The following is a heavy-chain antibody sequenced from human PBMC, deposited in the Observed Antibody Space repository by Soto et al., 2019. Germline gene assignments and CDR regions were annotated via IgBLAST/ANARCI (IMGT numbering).Heavy chain of an antibody. Sequence: SETLSLTCTVSGGSISSYYWSWIRQPPGKGLEWIGYIYYSGSTNYNPSLKSRVTISVDTSKNQFSLKLSSVTAADTAVYYCARLLKRYSGYEYYYYYMDVWGKGTTVTVSS. V-gene: IGHV4-59*08. CDR3: ARLLKRYSGYEYYYYYMDV. CDR1: GGSISSYY. CDR2: IYYSGST. D-gene: IGHD5-12*01. J-gene: IGHJ6*03.